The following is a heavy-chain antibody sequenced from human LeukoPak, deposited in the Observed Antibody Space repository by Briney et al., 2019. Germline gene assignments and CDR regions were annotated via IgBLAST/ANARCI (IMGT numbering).Heavy chain of an antibody. Sequence: GGSLRLSCAASGFTFSNAWMSWVRQAPGKGLEWVGRIKSKTGGGTTDYAAPVKGRFTISRDDSKNTLYLQMNSLKTEDTAVYYCSRIIYYYYYYMDVWGKGTTVTVSS. CDR3: SRIIYYYYYYMDV. CDR1: GFTFSNAW. CDR2: IKSKTGGGTT. D-gene: IGHD2-15*01. J-gene: IGHJ6*03. V-gene: IGHV3-15*01.